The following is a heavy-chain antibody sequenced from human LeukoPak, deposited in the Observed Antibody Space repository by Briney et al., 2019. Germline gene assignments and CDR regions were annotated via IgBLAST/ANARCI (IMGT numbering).Heavy chain of an antibody. D-gene: IGHD2-8*01. CDR1: GFTFSSYG. Sequence: QTGGSLRLSCAASGFTFSSYGMYWVRQAPGKGLEWVAVISYDGSNKYYADSVKGRFTISRDNSKNTLYLQMNSLRAEDTAVYYCAKDHQDIVLILDLEDYYYYYMDVGGKGTTVTVSS. V-gene: IGHV3-30*18. CDR3: AKDHQDIVLILDLEDYYYYYMDV. J-gene: IGHJ6*03. CDR2: ISYDGSNK.